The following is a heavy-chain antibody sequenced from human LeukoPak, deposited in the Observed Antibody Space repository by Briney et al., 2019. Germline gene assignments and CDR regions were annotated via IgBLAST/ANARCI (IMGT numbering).Heavy chain of an antibody. CDR1: AGSISSNY. CDR3: ARGSLRWWAFDI. J-gene: IGHJ3*02. CDR2: IYTSGSN. D-gene: IGHD3-10*01. V-gene: IGHV4-4*07. Sequence: SETLSLTGSGSAGSISSNYWSWLRPPAGKGWEWISRIYTSGSNNYHPSLNRRATTSVDTTNNHFSLKLSSVTAAGTAVYDCARGSLRWWAFDIWGQGTMVTVSS.